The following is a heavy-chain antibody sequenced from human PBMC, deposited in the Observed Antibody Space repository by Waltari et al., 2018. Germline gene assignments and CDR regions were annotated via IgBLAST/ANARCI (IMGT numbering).Heavy chain of an antibody. Sequence: QLQESGPGLVNPSGTLSLSCAVSGDSVTSANWWSWVRQSPQRGLEWIGQVLSTGKTNYSPSFASRVTMSLDASNNQFSLKVTSATAADTAVYYCARDRGRGLYLDVWGPGTLVTVSP. D-gene: IGHD2-15*01. CDR3: ARDRGRGLYLDV. V-gene: IGHV4-4*02. J-gene: IGHJ4*02. CDR1: GDSVTSANW. CDR2: VLSTGKT.